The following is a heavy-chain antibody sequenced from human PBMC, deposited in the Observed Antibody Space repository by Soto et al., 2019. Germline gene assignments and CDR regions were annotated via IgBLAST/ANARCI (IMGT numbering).Heavy chain of an antibody. Sequence: GASVKVSCKASGYTFTSYAMHWVRQAPGQRLEWMGWINAGNGNTKYSQKFQGRVTITRDTSASTAYMELSSLRSEDTAVYYCARDRRSSIWFGELLPLDVWGQGTTVTVSS. D-gene: IGHD3-10*01. CDR1: GYTFTSYA. V-gene: IGHV1-3*01. J-gene: IGHJ6*02. CDR3: ARDRRSSIWFGELLPLDV. CDR2: INAGNGNT.